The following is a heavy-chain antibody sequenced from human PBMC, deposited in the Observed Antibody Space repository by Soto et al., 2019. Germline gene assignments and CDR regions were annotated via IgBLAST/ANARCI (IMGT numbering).Heavy chain of an antibody. CDR2: IYPGDSDT. Sequence: GESLKISCKGSGYSFTSYWIGWVRQMPGKGLEWMGIIYPGDSDTRYSPSFQGQVTISADKSISTAYLQWSSLKASDTAMYYCARPLDDYGDPTNIYFDYWGQGTLVTVSS. CDR3: ARPLDDYGDPTNIYFDY. D-gene: IGHD4-17*01. V-gene: IGHV5-51*01. J-gene: IGHJ4*02. CDR1: GYSFTSYW.